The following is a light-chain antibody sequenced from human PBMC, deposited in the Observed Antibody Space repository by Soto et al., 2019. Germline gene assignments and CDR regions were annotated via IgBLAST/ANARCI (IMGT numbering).Light chain of an antibody. CDR3: QARSNRFPIT. CDR1: QSVSDY. V-gene: IGKV3-11*01. CDR2: HTY. J-gene: IGKJ5*01. Sequence: EIVLTQSPASLSLSPGEGATLSCRASQSVSDYLAWYQQKPGQAPRLLLYHTYKRVTGIPSRFSGSGSGTDFTLTISSLEPEDFALYFCQARSNRFPITFGQGTRLEIK.